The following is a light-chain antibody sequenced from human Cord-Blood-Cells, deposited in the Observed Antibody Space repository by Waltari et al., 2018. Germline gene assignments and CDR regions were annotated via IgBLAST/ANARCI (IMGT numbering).Light chain of an antibody. V-gene: IGLV2-14*01. J-gene: IGLJ2*01. CDR2: DVS. CDR3: SSYTSSSR. CDR1: SSDVGGYNY. Sequence: QSALTQPASVSGSPGQSITISCTGTSSDVGGYNYVSWYQQHPGKAPKLMIYDVSNRPSGVSKRFSASKSGNTASLTISGLQAEDEADYYCSSYTSSSRFGGGTKLTVL.